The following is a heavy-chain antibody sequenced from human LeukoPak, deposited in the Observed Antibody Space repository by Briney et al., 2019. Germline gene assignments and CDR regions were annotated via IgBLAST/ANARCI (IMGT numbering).Heavy chain of an antibody. CDR2: ISSSSSTI. D-gene: IGHD6-19*01. CDR1: GFTFSSYS. J-gene: IGHJ4*02. V-gene: IGHV3-48*01. Sequence: GGSLRLSCAASGFTFSSYSINWVRQAPGKGLEWVSYISSSSSTIYYADSVKGRFTISRDNAKNSLYLQMNSLRAEDTAVYYCASLAVGAFFDYWGQGTLVTVSS. CDR3: ASLAVGAFFDY.